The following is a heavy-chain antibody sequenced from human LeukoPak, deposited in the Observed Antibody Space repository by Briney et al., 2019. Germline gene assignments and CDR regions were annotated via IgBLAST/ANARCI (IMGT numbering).Heavy chain of an antibody. CDR3: AGRVAAAGLGADAFDI. CDR1: GGSFSGYY. CDR2: INHSGST. V-gene: IGHV4-34*01. D-gene: IGHD6-13*01. J-gene: IGHJ3*02. Sequence: PSETLSLTCAVYGGSFSGYYWSWIRQPPGKGLEWIGEINHSGSTNYNPSLKSRVTISVDTSKSQFSLKLSSVTAADTAVYYCAGRVAAAGLGADAFDIWGQGTMVTVSS.